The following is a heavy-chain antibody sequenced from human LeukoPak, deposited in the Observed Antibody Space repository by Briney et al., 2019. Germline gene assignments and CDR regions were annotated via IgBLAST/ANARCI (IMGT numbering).Heavy chain of an antibody. CDR1: GFTYT. V-gene: IGHV3-64D*09. CDR2: ITSNGGNT. Sequence: GGSLRLSCSASGFTYTIHWVRQAPGKGLEYVSRITSNGGNTYYADSVKGRFTISRDNSKNTVYLQMSSLRAEDTAVYYCVAGPVGDSSAYSYWGQGALVTVSS. CDR3: VAGPVGDSSAYSY. D-gene: IGHD3-22*01. J-gene: IGHJ4*02.